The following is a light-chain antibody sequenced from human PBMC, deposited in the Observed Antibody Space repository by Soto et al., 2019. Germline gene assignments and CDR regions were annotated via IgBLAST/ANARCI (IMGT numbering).Light chain of an antibody. CDR1: SSDVGGYNY. J-gene: IGLJ1*01. V-gene: IGLV2-14*01. CDR3: SSYTSSSTPFYV. CDR2: DVS. Sequence: QSVLTQPASVSGSPGQSITISCTGTSSDVGGYNYVPWYQQHPGKAPKLMIYDVSNRPSGVSNRFSGSKSGNTASLTISGLQAEDEADYYCSSYTSSSTPFYVFGTGTKVTVL.